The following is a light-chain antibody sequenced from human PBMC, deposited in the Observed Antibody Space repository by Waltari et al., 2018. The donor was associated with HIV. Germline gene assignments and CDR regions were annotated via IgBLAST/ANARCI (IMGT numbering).Light chain of an antibody. CDR2: WAS. Sequence: DIVMTQSPDSLAVSLGERATINCKSSQSVLYSSNNKNYLAWYQQKPGQPPKLLIYWASTRESWVPDRFSGSGSGTDFTLTISCLQAEDVAVYYCQQYYSTPPTFGGGTKVEIK. V-gene: IGKV4-1*01. CDR1: QSVLYSSNNKNY. J-gene: IGKJ4*01. CDR3: QQYYSTPPT.